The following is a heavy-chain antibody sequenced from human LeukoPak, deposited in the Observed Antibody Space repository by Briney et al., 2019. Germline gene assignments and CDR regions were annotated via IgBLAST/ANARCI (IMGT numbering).Heavy chain of an antibody. CDR3: ARAPHNEYSSSSGYFDY. CDR1: GGTFSSYA. CDR2: IIPIFGTA. D-gene: IGHD6-6*01. V-gene: IGHV1-69*05. J-gene: IGHJ4*02. Sequence: ASVKASCKASGGTFSSYAISWVRQAPGQGLEWMGGIIPIFGTANYAQKFQGRVTITTDESTSTAYMELSSLRSGDTAVYYCARAPHNEYSSSSGYFDYWGQGTLVTVSS.